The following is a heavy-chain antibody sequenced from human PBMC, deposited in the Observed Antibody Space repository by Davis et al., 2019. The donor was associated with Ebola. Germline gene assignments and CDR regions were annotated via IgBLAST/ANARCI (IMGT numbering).Heavy chain of an antibody. CDR3: ARAQFPTTSDH. CDR1: GYTFTGYY. CDR2: INPYNGGT. J-gene: IGHJ4*02. D-gene: IGHD1-1*01. Sequence: ASVKVSCKASGYTFTGYYLHWVRQAPGQGLEWMGRINPYNGGTNFAQKFQGRVTITRDTSTSTAYMEVGSLRSDDTAVYYCARAQFPTTSDHWGQGTLVTVSS. V-gene: IGHV1-2*06.